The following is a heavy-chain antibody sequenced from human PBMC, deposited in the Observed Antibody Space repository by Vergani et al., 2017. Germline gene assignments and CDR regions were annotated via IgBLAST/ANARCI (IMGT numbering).Heavy chain of an antibody. CDR3: ARVMYRDEASTGYRLEGMDI. CDR1: GGSFNTYY. J-gene: IGHJ6*02. Sequence: QVQLEESGPGLVKPSETLSLTCTVSGGSFNTYYWSWIRQSPGKGLELVGYIYSTGSTNYNPSLNSRVTMSVDTSKNQFSLKLRSVTAADTAVYFCARVMYRDEASTGYRLEGMDIWGQGTTVTISS. D-gene: IGHD3-9*01. V-gene: IGHV4-59*13. CDR2: IYSTGST.